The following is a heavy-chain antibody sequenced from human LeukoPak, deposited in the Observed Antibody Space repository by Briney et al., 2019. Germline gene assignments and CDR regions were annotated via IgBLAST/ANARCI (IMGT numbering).Heavy chain of an antibody. CDR1: GGSFSGYY. V-gene: IGHV4-34*01. Sequence: SETLSLTCAVYGGSFSGYYWSWIRQPPGKGLEWIGEINHSGNTNYNPSLKSRVTISVDTSKNQFSLKLSSVTAADTAVYYCARSEESIAVAGTFDYWGQGTLVTVSS. CDR3: ARSEESIAVAGTFDY. CDR2: INHSGNT. J-gene: IGHJ4*02. D-gene: IGHD6-19*01.